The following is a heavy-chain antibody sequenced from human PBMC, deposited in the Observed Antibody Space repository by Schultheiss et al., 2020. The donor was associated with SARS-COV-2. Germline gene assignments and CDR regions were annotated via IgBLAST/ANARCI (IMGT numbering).Heavy chain of an antibody. Sequence: GGSLRLSCAASGFTFSSYGMHWVRQAPGKGLEWVAVISYDGSNKYYADSVKGRFTISRDNSKNTLYLQMNSLRAEDTAVYYCARTMVGASWLVDYWGQGTLVTVSS. D-gene: IGHD1-26*01. CDR3: ARTMVGASWLVDY. CDR2: ISYDGSNK. V-gene: IGHV3-30*03. CDR1: GFTFSSYG. J-gene: IGHJ4*02.